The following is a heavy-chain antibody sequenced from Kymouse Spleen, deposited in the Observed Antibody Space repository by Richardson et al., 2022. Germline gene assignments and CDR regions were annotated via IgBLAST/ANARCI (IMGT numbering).Heavy chain of an antibody. CDR1: GGSISSSSYY. V-gene: IGHV4-39*01. J-gene: IGHJ4*02. CDR2: IYYSGST. Sequence: QLQLQESGPGLVKPSETLSLTCTVSGGSISSSSYYWGWIRQPPGKGLEWIGSIYYSGSTYYNPSLKSRVTISVDTSKNQFSLKLSSVTAADTAVYYCARRDSGSYLDYFDYWGQGTLVTVSS. CDR3: ARRDSGSYLDYFDY. D-gene: IGHD1-26*01.